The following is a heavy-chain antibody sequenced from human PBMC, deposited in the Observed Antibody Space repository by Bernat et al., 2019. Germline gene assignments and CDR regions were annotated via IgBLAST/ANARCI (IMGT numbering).Heavy chain of an antibody. CDR2: IYYSGST. Sequence: QLQLQESGPGLVKPSETLSLTCTVSGGSISSSSYYWCWIRQPPGKGLEWIGSIYYSGSTYYNPSLKSRVTISVDTSKNQFSLKLSSVTAADTAVYYCARRDSSEYYFDYWGQGTLVTVSS. J-gene: IGHJ4*02. CDR1: GGSISSSSYY. V-gene: IGHV4-39*01. CDR3: ARRDSSEYYFDY. D-gene: IGHD6-19*01.